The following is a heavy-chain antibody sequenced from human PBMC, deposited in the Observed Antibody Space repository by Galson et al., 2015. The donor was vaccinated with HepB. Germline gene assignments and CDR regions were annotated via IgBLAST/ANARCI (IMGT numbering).Heavy chain of an antibody. V-gene: IGHV3-23*01. Sequence: SLRLSCAASGFTFSSYAMSWVRQAPGKGLEWVSAISGSGGSTYYADSVKGRFTISRDNSKNTLYLQMNSLRAEDTAVYYCANAMEWVRGVTYYYYYGMDVWGQGTTVTVSS. CDR1: GFTFSSYA. CDR3: ANAMEWVRGVTYYYYYGMDV. D-gene: IGHD3-10*01. J-gene: IGHJ6*02. CDR2: ISGSGGST.